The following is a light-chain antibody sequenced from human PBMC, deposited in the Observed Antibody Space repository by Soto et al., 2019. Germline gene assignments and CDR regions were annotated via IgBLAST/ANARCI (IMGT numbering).Light chain of an antibody. V-gene: IGLV1-44*01. CDR2: SNS. CDR1: SSHIGRNT. CDR3: AVWDDSLRGWV. Sequence: QPVLTQPPSASGTSGQRVAISCSGSSSHIGRNTVNWYRQVPGTAPKLLISSNSLRPSGVPDRFSGSKSGTSASLAISGLQSEDEADYYCAVWDDSLRGWVFGGGTKRPS. J-gene: IGLJ3*02.